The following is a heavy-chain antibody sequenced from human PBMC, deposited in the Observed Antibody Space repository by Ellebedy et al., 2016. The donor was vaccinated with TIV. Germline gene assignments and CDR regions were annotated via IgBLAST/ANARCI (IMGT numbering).Heavy chain of an antibody. J-gene: IGHJ4*02. Sequence: AASVKVSCKASGYTFTSYGISWVRQAPGQGLEWMGWINPNSGGTNYAQKFQGWVTMTRDTSISTAYMELSRLRSDDTAVYYCARGGSGYYFDYWGQGTLVTVSS. CDR2: INPNSGGT. CDR1: GYTFTSYG. D-gene: IGHD3-16*01. V-gene: IGHV1-2*04. CDR3: ARGGSGYYFDY.